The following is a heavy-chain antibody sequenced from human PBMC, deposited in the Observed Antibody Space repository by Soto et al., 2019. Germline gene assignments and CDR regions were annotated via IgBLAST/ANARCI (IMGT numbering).Heavy chain of an antibody. Sequence: GGSLRLSCAASGVTFSSYGMHWVRQAPGKGLEWVAVIWYDGSNKYYADSVKGRFTISRENSKNTLYLQMNSLRAEDTAIYSCVREASGWYSRGSYDFWGRGTMVTVSS. J-gene: IGHJ3*01. CDR3: VREASGWYSRGSYDF. CDR2: IWYDGSNK. D-gene: IGHD6-19*01. V-gene: IGHV3-33*01. CDR1: GVTFSSYG.